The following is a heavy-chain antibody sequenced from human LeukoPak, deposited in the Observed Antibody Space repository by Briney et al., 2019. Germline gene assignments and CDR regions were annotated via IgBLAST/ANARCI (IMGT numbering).Heavy chain of an antibody. J-gene: IGHJ4*02. CDR3: VGGVDY. CDR1: GFTFSSYS. CDR2: ISSGGGFK. V-gene: IGHV3-48*02. Sequence: GGSLRLSWAASGFTFSSYSMSWVRQAPGKGLEWVTYISSGGGFKYHTESVKGRFTISRDNAKNSVYLQMNSLREEDTAVYYCVGGVDYWGQGTLVTVST. D-gene: IGHD3-3*01.